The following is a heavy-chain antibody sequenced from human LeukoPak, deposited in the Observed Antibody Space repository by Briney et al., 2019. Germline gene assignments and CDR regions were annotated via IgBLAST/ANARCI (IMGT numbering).Heavy chain of an antibody. CDR1: GFAFSGYE. CDR2: ISSSGSTI. J-gene: IGHJ6*02. CDR3: ARDLVVRGVIILPYYYYGMDV. Sequence: GGSLRLSCAASGFAFSGYEMNWVRQAPGKGLEWVSYISSSGSTIYYADSVKGRFTISRDNAKNSLYLQMNSLRAEDTAVYYCARDLVVRGVIILPYYYYGMDVWGQGTTVTVSS. D-gene: IGHD3-10*01. V-gene: IGHV3-48*03.